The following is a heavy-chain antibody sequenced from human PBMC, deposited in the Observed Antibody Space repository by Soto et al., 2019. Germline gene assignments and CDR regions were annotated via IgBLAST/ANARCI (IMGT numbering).Heavy chain of an antibody. V-gene: IGHV4-59*08. CDR1: GGSITNYY. Sequence: QVQLQESGPGLVKPSETLSLTCTVSGGSITNYYCSWFRQPPGKGLEWIGYIQYNGYSAYNLSLKRPVTRSMATSKPQFSLMVESVTATDPAVYYCASHGFGPLHGRVDVWGQGTTVIVSS. CDR3: ASHGFGPLHGRVDV. D-gene: IGHD3-10*01. CDR2: IQYNGYS. J-gene: IGHJ6*02.